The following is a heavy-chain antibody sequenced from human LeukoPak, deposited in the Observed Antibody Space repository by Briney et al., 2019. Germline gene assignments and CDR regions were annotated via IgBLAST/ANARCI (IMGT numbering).Heavy chain of an antibody. V-gene: IGHV3-21*01. CDR1: GFTFSSYS. D-gene: IGHD6-19*01. Sequence: NPGGSLRLSCAASGFTFSSYSMNWVRQAPGKGLEWVSSISSSSSYIYYADSVKGRFTISRDNAKNTLYLQMNSLRAEDTAVYYCARDLEAVAGKGDYWGQGTLVTVSS. J-gene: IGHJ4*02. CDR3: ARDLEAVAGKGDY. CDR2: ISSSSSYI.